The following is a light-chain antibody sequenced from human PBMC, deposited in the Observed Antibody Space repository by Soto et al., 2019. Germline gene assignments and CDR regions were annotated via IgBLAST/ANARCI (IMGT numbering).Light chain of an antibody. J-gene: IGKJ1*01. CDR3: QQYGRSPT. CDR1: QSVSNNY. V-gene: IGKV3-20*01. CDR2: DAS. Sequence: EIVLTQSPGTLSLSPVERATLSCRASQSVSNNYLAWYQQKLGQAPRLLIYDASRRATGIPDRFSGSGSGTDFTLTISRLEPEDFVVYYCQQYGRSPTFGQGTKVDIK.